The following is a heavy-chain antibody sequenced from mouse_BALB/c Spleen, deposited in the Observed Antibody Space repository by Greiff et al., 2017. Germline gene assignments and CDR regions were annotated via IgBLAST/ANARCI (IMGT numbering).Heavy chain of an antibody. J-gene: IGHJ4*01. CDR2: IDPSDSYT. CDR3: ARPSFMDY. Sequence: VQLQQPGAELVKPGASVKLSCKASGYTFTSYWMHWVKQRPGQGLEWIGEIDPSDSYTNYNQKFKGKATLTVDKSSSTAYMQLSSLTSEDSAVYYCARPSFMDYWGQGTSVTGSS. V-gene: IGHV1-69*02. CDR1: GYTFTSYW.